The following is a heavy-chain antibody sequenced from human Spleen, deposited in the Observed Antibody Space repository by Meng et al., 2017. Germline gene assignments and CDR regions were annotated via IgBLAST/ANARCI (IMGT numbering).Heavy chain of an antibody. D-gene: IGHD2-2*02. CDR3: VRHKFEYHFDF. CDR1: GFIFSTYS. V-gene: IGHV3-21*04. Sequence: GGSLRLSCATSGFIFSTYSMYWVRQVPGKGLECVSSMSSSGSYIYYADSVKGRFTISRDNAKNSLYLQMHILRAEDTAVYYCVRHKFEYHFDFWGQGTLVTVSS. CDR2: MSSSGSYI. J-gene: IGHJ4*02.